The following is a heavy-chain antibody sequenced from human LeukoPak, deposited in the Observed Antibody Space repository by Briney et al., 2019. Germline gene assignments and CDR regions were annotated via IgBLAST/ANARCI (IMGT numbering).Heavy chain of an antibody. CDR1: GFTFSDYY. Sequence: GGSLRLSCAASGFTFSDYYMSWIRQAPGKGLEWVSLIYISNNAYYADSVKGRFTISRDNSKNTLYFQMNSLRAEDTAVYYCAGGGGVGAKYWGQGTLVTVSS. V-gene: IGHV3-53*01. D-gene: IGHD1-26*01. CDR2: IYISNNA. CDR3: AGGGGVGAKY. J-gene: IGHJ4*02.